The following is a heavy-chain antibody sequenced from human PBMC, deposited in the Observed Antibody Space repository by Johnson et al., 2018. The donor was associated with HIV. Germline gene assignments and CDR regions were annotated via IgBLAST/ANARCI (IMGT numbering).Heavy chain of an antibody. CDR3: ARCMIVVVITDAFDI. J-gene: IGHJ3*02. D-gene: IGHD3-22*01. V-gene: IGHV3-30-3*01. CDR2: ISYDGSNK. Sequence: QEQLVESGGGVVQPGRSLRLSCAASGFTFSSYAMHWVRQAPGTGLEWVAVISYDGSNKYYADSVKGRFTISRDNSKNPLYLQMNSLRAEDTAVYYCARCMIVVVITDAFDIWGQVTMVTVSS. CDR1: GFTFSSYA.